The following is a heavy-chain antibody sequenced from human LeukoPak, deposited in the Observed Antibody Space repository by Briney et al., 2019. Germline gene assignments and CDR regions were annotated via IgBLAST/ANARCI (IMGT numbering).Heavy chain of an antibody. CDR2: ISYDGSNK. V-gene: IGHV3-30*18. CDR3: AKDGSYGDPAGYFDY. J-gene: IGHJ4*02. CDR1: GFTFDDYT. D-gene: IGHD4-17*01. Sequence: PGRSLRLSCAASGFTFDDYTMHWVRQAPGKGLEWVAVISYDGSNKYYADSVKGRFTISRDNSKNTLYLQMNSLRAEDTAVYYCAKDGSYGDPAGYFDYWGQGTLVTVSS.